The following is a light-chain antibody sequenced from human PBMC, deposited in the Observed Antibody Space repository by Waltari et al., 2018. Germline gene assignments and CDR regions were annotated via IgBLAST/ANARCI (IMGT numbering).Light chain of an antibody. CDR2: DAS. CDR3: QHRRNWPSYT. V-gene: IGKV3-11*01. CDR1: QGVSSF. Sequence: DIVLTQSPATLSLSPGQRATLSCRANQGVSSFLAWYPQQPGQAPRLLISDASNSATGIPARFSGSGSGTDFTLTISSLEPEDFAVYYCQHRRNWPSYTFGQGTKLEI. J-gene: IGKJ2*01.